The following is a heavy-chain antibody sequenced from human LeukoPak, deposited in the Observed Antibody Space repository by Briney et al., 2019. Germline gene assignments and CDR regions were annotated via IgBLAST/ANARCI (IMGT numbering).Heavy chain of an antibody. CDR3: AKDLIAVAGTYAFDI. CDR1: GFTFSSYG. J-gene: IGHJ3*02. CDR2: ISYDGSNK. V-gene: IGHV3-30*18. Sequence: PGGSLGLSCAASGFTFSSYGMHWVRQAPGKGLEWVAVISYDGSNKYYADSVKGRFTISRDNSKNTLYLQMNSLRAEDTAVYYCAKDLIAVAGTYAFDIWGQGTMVTVSS. D-gene: IGHD6-19*01.